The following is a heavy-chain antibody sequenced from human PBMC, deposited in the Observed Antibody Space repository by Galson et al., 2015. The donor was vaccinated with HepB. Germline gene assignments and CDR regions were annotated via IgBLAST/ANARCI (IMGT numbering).Heavy chain of an antibody. CDR3: TTDQNYYDSSGYHIAYFDY. CDR2: IKSKTDGGTT. D-gene: IGHD3-22*01. CDR1: GFTFSNAW. Sequence: SLRLSCAASGFTFSNAWLNWVRQAQGKGLEWVGRIKSKTDGGTTDYAAPVKVRFTISRDDSKNTRYLQINSLKTEDTAVYYCTTDQNYYDSSGYHIAYFDYWGQGTLVTVSS. J-gene: IGHJ4*02. V-gene: IGHV3-15*07.